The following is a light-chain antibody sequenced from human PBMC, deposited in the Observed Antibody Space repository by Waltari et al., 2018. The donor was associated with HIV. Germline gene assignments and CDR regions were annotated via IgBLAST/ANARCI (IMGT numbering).Light chain of an antibody. CDR3: ATWDANQWV. CDR1: SANIGNNY. J-gene: IGLJ3*02. Sequence: QSVLGQASSASGPAGPRFVISCSGTSANIGNNYVYWYQQFAGATPRLIIYNNGQRPSGVPDRFSGSKSGVSASLVISGLQSGDEATYYCATWDANQWVFGGGTKVSVL. V-gene: IGLV1-47*02. CDR2: NNG.